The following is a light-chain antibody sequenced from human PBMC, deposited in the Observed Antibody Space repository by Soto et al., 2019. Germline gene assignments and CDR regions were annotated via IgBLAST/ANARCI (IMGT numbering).Light chain of an antibody. Sequence: QSVLTQPPSASGTPGQRVTISCSGSSSNIGSNTVNWYQQLPGTAPKLLIYSNNQRPSGVPDRFSGSKSGTSASLAISWPQSEDEADYYCAAWDDSLNGVVFGGGTKLTVL. CDR1: SSNIGSNT. CDR2: SNN. J-gene: IGLJ2*01. V-gene: IGLV1-44*01. CDR3: AAWDDSLNGVV.